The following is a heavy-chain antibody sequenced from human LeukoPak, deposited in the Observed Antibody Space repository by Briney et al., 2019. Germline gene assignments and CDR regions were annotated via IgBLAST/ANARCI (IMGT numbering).Heavy chain of an antibody. CDR2: IIPIFGTA. CDR3: AREGESRDGYRDAFDI. V-gene: IGHV1-69*06. D-gene: IGHD5-24*01. J-gene: IGHJ3*02. Sequence: SVKVSCKASGGTFSSYAISWVRQAPGQGLEWMGGIIPIFGTANYAQKFQGRVTITADKSTSTAYMELSSLRSEDTAVYYCAREGESRDGYRDAFDIWGQGTMVTVSP. CDR1: GGTFSSYA.